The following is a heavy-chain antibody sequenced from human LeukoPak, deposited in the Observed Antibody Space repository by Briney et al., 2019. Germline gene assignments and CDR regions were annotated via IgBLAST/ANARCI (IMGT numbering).Heavy chain of an antibody. Sequence: GGSLRLSCAASGFTVSSNYMSWVRQAPAKGLEWVSVIYSGGNTYYADSVKGRFTISRDISKNTLNLQMNSLRAEDTAVYYCARGPYSGGWYGFDYWGQGTLVTVSS. CDR3: ARGPYSGGWYGFDY. D-gene: IGHD6-19*01. V-gene: IGHV3-53*01. J-gene: IGHJ4*02. CDR1: GFTVSSNY. CDR2: IYSGGNT.